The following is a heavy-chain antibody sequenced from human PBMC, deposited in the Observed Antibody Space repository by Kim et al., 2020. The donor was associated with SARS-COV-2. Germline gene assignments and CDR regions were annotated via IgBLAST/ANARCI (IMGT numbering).Heavy chain of an antibody. CDR3: ARSEFSSGWYGAYDV. J-gene: IGHJ3*01. CDR1: GGSIGRYY. V-gene: IGHV4-4*08. CDR2: IYVTGTT. Sequence: SETLSLTCTVSGGSIGRYYWSWIRQPPGKPLEYIGYIYVTGTTDSNPSLKSRVTISLDTPKNQFSLTLTSVTAADTAVYYCARSEFSSGWYGAYDVWSQG. D-gene: IGHD6-19*01.